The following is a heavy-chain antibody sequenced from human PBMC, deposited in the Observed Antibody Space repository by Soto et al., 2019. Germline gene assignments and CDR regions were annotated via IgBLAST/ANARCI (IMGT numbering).Heavy chain of an antibody. D-gene: IGHD4-17*01. Sequence: GSLRLSCADSGFTVSSSYMNWVRQAPGKGLEWVSLIYSDGTTYYADSVKGRFTISRDNSKNTLYLQMNSLRAEDTAVYYCASTTAFDYWGQGTLVTVSS. CDR1: GFTVSSSY. J-gene: IGHJ4*02. CDR2: IYSDGTT. CDR3: ASTTAFDY. V-gene: IGHV3-66*01.